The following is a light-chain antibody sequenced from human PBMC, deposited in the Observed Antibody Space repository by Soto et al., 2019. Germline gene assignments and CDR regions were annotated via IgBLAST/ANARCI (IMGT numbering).Light chain of an antibody. CDR1: SGSVSTSYY. Sequence: QTVVTPEPSFSVSPGGTVTLTCGLSSGSVSTSYYPSGYQQTPGQTPRTLISSTNTRYSGVPDRFSGSILGNKAALTITGAQADDESDYYCVLYMGSGISVFGGGTQLTVL. V-gene: IGLV8-61*01. CDR2: STN. J-gene: IGLJ7*01. CDR3: VLYMGSGISV.